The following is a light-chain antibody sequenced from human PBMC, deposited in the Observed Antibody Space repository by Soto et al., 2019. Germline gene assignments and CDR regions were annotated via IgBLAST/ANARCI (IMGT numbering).Light chain of an antibody. CDR1: QSISSSF. Sequence: ELVLTQSPGMLSPSPGERASLSCGASQSISSSFLAWYQQKPGQAPRLLIYGASSSATGIPDRFSGTGSETDFTLTISRLEPEDFAVYYCQQYDNSPITFGQGTRLEIK. CDR3: QQYDNSPIT. J-gene: IGKJ5*01. CDR2: GAS. V-gene: IGKV3-20*01.